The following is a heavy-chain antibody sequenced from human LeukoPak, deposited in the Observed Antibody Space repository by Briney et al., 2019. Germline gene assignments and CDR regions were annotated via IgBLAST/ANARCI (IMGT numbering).Heavy chain of an antibody. J-gene: IGHJ4*02. CDR2: ISNSSSYI. CDR1: GFTFSSYS. Sequence: PAGSLRLSCAASGFTFSSYSMNWVRQAPGKGLEWVSSISNSSSYIYYADSVKGRFTTSRDNAKNSLYLQMNSLRAEDTAVYYCARDLRLWFGDWGQGTLVTVSS. CDR3: ARDLRLWFGD. D-gene: IGHD3-10*01. V-gene: IGHV3-21*01.